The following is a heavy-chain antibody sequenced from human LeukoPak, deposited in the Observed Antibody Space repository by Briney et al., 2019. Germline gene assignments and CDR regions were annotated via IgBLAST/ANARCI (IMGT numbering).Heavy chain of an antibody. D-gene: IGHD3-10*02. Sequence: GGSLRLSCAASGFTFSSYGMSWVRQAPGKGLEWVSYISSSGSTIYYADCVKGRFTISRDNAKNSLYLQMNSLRAEDTAVYYCAELGITMIGGVWGKGTTVTISS. CDR3: AELGITMIGGV. J-gene: IGHJ6*04. CDR1: GFTFSSYG. V-gene: IGHV3-48*04. CDR2: ISSSGSTI.